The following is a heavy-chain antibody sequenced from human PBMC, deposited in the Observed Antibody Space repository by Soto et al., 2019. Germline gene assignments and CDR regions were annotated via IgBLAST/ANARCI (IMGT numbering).Heavy chain of an antibody. CDR3: AKNVAVAVFSLDP. CDR2: IYHRGGT. J-gene: IGHJ5*02. V-gene: IGHV4-59*11. CDR1: GDSISSHY. Sequence: QVQLHESGPGLVKPSETLSLTCTVSGDSISSHYWSWIRQPPGKGLVWIGHIYHRGGTRYNPSLRSLVTISVDTSKNHFSLKLTSVTAADTAVYYCAKNVAVAVFSLDPWGQGILVTVSS. D-gene: IGHD6-19*01.